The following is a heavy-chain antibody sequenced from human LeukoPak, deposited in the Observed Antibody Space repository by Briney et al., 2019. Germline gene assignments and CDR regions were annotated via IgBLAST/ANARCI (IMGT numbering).Heavy chain of an antibody. CDR3: TTDPLYQIAAASLEYFDY. J-gene: IGHJ4*02. CDR1: GFTFSSYS. V-gene: IGHV3-48*01. Sequence: GGSLRLSCAASGFTFSSYSMNWVRQAPGKGLEWVSYISSSSSTIYYADSVKGRFTISRDNSKNTLYLQMNSLKIEDTAVYYCTTDPLYQIAAASLEYFDYWGQGTLVTVSS. D-gene: IGHD6-13*01. CDR2: ISSSSSTI.